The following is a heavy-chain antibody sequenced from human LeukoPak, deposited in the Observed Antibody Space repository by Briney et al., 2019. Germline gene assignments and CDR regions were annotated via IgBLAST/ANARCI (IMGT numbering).Heavy chain of an antibody. CDR3: ARRAGAYSKPHYY. J-gene: IGHJ4*02. Sequence: GGSLRLSCTVSGSTVSSNSMSWVRQAPGKGLEWVSFIYSDNTHYSDSVKGRFTISRDNSKNTLYLQMNSLRAEDTAVYYCARRAGAYSKPHYYWGQGTLVTVSS. V-gene: IGHV3-53*01. CDR1: GSTVSSNS. CDR2: IYSDNT. D-gene: IGHD4/OR15-4a*01.